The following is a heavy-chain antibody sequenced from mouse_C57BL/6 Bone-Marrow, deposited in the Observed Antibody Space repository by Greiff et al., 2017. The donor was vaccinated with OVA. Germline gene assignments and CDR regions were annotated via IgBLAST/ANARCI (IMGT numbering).Heavy chain of an antibody. CDR1: GYTFTSYT. V-gene: IGHV1-4*01. CDR3: ARDHGYYWYFDV. D-gene: IGHD2-2*01. CDR2: INPSSGYT. J-gene: IGHJ1*03. Sequence: VQLQQSGAELARPGASVKMSCKASGYTFTSYTMHWVKQRPGQGLEWIGYINPSSGYTKYNQKFKDKATLTADKSSSTAYMQLSSLTSEDSAVYYCARDHGYYWYFDVWGTGTTVTVSS.